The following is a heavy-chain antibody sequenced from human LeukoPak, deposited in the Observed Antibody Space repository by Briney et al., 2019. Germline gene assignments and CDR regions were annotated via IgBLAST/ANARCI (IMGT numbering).Heavy chain of an antibody. D-gene: IGHD6-19*01. J-gene: IGHJ4*02. Sequence: PSQTLSLTCAVSGGSISSGGYSWSWIRQPPGKGLEWIGYIYHSGSTYYNPSLKSRVTISVDTSKNQFSLKLSSVTAADTAVYYCAREWYSSGWKDWGQGTLVTVSS. V-gene: IGHV4-30-2*01. CDR3: AREWYSSGWKD. CDR1: GGSISSGGYS. CDR2: IYHSGST.